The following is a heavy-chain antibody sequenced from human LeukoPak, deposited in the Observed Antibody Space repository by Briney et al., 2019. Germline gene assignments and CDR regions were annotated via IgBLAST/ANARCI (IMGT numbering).Heavy chain of an antibody. CDR1: GYTFTSYD. Sequence: ASVKVSCKASGYTFTSYDINWVRQATGQGLEWMGWMNPNSGNTGYAQKFQGRVTMTRNTSINTAYMQLSSLRSEDTAVYYCARAWIQLWTLYYYYYMDVWGKGTTVTVSS. D-gene: IGHD5-18*01. CDR2: MNPNSGNT. CDR3: ARAWIQLWTLYYYYYMDV. V-gene: IGHV1-8*01. J-gene: IGHJ6*03.